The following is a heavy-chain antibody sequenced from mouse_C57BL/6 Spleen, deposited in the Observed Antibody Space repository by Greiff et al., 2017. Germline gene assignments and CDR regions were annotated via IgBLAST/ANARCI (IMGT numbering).Heavy chain of an antibody. J-gene: IGHJ2*01. CDR1: GFTFSSYG. CDR3: ARHDADY. V-gene: IGHV5-6*01. CDR2: ISSGGSYT. Sequence: EVHLVESGGDLVKPGGSLKLSCADSGFTFSSYGMSWVRQTPDKRLEWVATISSGGSYTYYPDSVKGRFTISRDNAKNTLYLQMSSLKSEDTAMYYCARHDADYWGQGTTLTVSS. D-gene: IGHD2-3*01.